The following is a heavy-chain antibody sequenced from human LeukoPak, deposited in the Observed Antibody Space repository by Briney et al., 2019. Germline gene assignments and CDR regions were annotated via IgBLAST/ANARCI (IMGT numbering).Heavy chain of an antibody. V-gene: IGHV3-21*04. CDR2: ISSSSSYI. CDR3: ARHKWELISDNWFDP. J-gene: IGHJ5*02. CDR1: GFTFSSYS. D-gene: IGHD1-26*01. Sequence: PGGSLRLSCAASGFTFSSYSMNWVRQAPGKGLEWVSSISSSSSYIYYADSVKGRFTISRDNAKNSLYLQMNSLRAEDTAVYYCARHKWELISDNWFDPWGQGTLVTVSS.